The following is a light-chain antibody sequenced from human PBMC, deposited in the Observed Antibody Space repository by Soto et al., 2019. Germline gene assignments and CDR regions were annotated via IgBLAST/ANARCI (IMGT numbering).Light chain of an antibody. CDR3: AAWDDSLSGVV. Sequence: QSALTQPPSASGTPGQRVTISCSGSSSNIGSNYVYWYQQFPGTAPKLLIYRNNQRPSGVPDRFSGSKSGTSASLAISGLRSEDEADYYCAAWDDSLSGVVFGGGTQLTVL. V-gene: IGLV1-47*01. J-gene: IGLJ2*01. CDR1: SSNIGSNY. CDR2: RNN.